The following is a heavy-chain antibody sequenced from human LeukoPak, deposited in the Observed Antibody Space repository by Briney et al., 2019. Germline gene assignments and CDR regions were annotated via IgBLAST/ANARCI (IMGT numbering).Heavy chain of an antibody. CDR1: GFTFSSYG. Sequence: GGSLRLSCAASGFTFSSYGMHWVRQAPGKGLEWVAVIWYDGSNKYYADSVKGRFTISRDNSKNTLYLQMNSLRAEDTAVYYCARDRLRGHNWFDPWGQGTLVTVSS. D-gene: IGHD4-17*01. CDR2: IWYDGSNK. V-gene: IGHV3-33*08. CDR3: ARDRLRGHNWFDP. J-gene: IGHJ5*02.